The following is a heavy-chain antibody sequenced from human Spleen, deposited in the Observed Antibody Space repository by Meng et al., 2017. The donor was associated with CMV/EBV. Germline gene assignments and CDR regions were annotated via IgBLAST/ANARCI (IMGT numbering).Heavy chain of an antibody. CDR3: ARSKNEDTSWFDP. CDR2: ISGYNGNT. V-gene: IGHV1-18*01. D-gene: IGHD1-1*01. J-gene: IGHJ5*02. CDR1: GYTFTSYG. Sequence: KSPGYTFTSYGISWVRPAPGQGLHAMGWISGYNGNTYYAQRLQARATMTTDTSTSTAYMELRSLRSDDTAVYYCARSKNEDTSWFDPWGQGTLVTVSS.